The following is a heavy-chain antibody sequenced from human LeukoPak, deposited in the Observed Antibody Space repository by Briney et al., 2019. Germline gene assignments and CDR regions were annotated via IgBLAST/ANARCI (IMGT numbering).Heavy chain of an antibody. D-gene: IGHD1-14*01. V-gene: IGHV3-23*01. Sequence: GGSLRLSCAASGFTFSNYAMTWVRQAPGKGLEWVSSISGSGGSTYYTDSVEGRFTISRDNSKNTLYLQMNTLRAEDTAVYYCARDVTYGHNRFDYWGQGTLVTVSS. CDR2: ISGSGGST. CDR3: ARDVTYGHNRFDY. J-gene: IGHJ4*02. CDR1: GFTFSNYA.